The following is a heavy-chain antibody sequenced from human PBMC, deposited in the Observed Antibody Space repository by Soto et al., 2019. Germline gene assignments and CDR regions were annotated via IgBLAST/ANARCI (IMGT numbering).Heavy chain of an antibody. V-gene: IGHV3-23*01. Sequence: GGSLRLSCAASGFTFSSYSMSWVRQAPGKGLEWVSAISGSGGSTYYADSVEGRFTISRDNSKNTLYLQMNSLRAEDTAVYYCAKDSKEWLIQYYFDYWGQGTLVTVSS. CDR1: GFTFSSYS. CDR2: ISGSGGST. J-gene: IGHJ4*02. D-gene: IGHD6-19*01. CDR3: AKDSKEWLIQYYFDY.